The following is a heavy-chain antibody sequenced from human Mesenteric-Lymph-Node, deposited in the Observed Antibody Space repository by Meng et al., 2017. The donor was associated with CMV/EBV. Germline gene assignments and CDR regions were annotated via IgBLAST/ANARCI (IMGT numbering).Heavy chain of an antibody. J-gene: IGHJ4*02. CDR2: INHSGST. Sequence: VQVPQGGARLWKPLKPVAVTFSVYGGSVSVSYWNWIRQSPEKGLEWIGEINHSGSTSYNPSFTSRIIISVDTSTNQISLNMSSVTAADTAVYYCARGSSYDILTGYFDYWGQGALVTVSS. D-gene: IGHD3-9*01. CDR1: GGSVSVSY. CDR3: ARGSSYDILTGYFDY. V-gene: IGHV4-34*01.